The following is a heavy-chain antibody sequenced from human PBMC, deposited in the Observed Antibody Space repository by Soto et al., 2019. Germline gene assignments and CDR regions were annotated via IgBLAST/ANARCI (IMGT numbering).Heavy chain of an antibody. D-gene: IGHD2-2*01. CDR1: GFTFGGSP. CDR3: DIDVCRSTGGYSLDL. CDR2: IRSDSASSAI. Sequence: EVQLVQSGGGLVQPGGSLQLSCAASGFTFGGSPVHWVRQASGKGLEWVGRIRSDSASSAIAYAASVRGRFTLSRDDSKNTAYMQVNSLEVENTALYYCDIDVCRSTGGYSLDLWGQGTLVTVSS. J-gene: IGHJ5*02. V-gene: IGHV3-73*01.